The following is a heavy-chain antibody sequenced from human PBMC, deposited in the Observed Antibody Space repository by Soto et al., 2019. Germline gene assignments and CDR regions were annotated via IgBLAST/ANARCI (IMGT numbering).Heavy chain of an antibody. CDR2: ISADNGNT. J-gene: IGHJ1*01. CDR1: GYTFTGYG. D-gene: IGHD3-10*01. Sequence: QVQLVQSGAEVKKPGASVKVSCKASGYTFTGYGISWVRQAPGQGLEWMGWISADNGNTNYAPKLQGRVTMTTDTSTSTAYMELRSLRSDDTAVYYCARARDVWFVESLDLQHWGQGTLVTVSS. V-gene: IGHV1-18*01. CDR3: ARARDVWFVESLDLQH.